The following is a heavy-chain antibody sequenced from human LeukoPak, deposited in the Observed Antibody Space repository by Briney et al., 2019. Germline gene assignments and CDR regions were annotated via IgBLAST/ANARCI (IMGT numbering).Heavy chain of an antibody. J-gene: IGHJ6*03. Sequence: GASVKVSCKASGYTFTSYGISWVRQAPGQGLEWMGWIGAYNGNTNYAQKLQGRVTMTTDTSTSTAYMELRSLRSDDTAVYYCARTGGRDYYYYYYMDVWGKGTTVTVSS. D-gene: IGHD1-26*01. CDR2: IGAYNGNT. V-gene: IGHV1-18*01. CDR1: GYTFTSYG. CDR3: ARTGGRDYYYYYYMDV.